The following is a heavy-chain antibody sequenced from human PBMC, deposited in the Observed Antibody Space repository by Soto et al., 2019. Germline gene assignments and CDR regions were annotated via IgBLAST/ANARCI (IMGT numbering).Heavy chain of an antibody. CDR2: ISGSGGST. J-gene: IGHJ4*02. CDR3: AKDLALTVVVVAATRGGY. V-gene: IGHV3-23*01. Sequence: GGSLRLSCAASGFTFSSYAMSWVRQAPGKGLEWVSAISGSGGSTYYADSVKGRFTISRDNSKNTLYLQMNSLRAEDTAVYYCAKDLALTVVVVAATRGGYWGQGTLVTVSS. CDR1: GFTFSSYA. D-gene: IGHD2-15*01.